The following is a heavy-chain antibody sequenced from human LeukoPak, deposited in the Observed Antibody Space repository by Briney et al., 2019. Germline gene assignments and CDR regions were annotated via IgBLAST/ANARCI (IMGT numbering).Heavy chain of an antibody. CDR2: IYYSGST. J-gene: IGHJ5*02. CDR1: GGSFSGYY. Sequence: PSETLSLTCAVYGGSFSGYYWSWIRQPPGKGLEWIGSIYYSGSTYYNPSLKSRVTISVDTSKNQFSLKLSSVTAADTAVYYCARDTGDSGTISWGQGTLVTVSS. D-gene: IGHD1-26*01. CDR3: ARDTGDSGTIS. V-gene: IGHV4-34*01.